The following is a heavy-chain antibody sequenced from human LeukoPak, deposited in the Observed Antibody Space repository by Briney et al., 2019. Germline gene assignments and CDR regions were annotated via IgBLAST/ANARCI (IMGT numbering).Heavy chain of an antibody. CDR2: IKQDGSEK. J-gene: IGHJ5*02. D-gene: IGHD3-10*01. V-gene: IGHV3-7*01. CDR1: GFTFSSYW. Sequence: GGSLRLSCAASGFTFSSYWMSWVRQAPGKGLEWVANIKQDGSEKYYVDSVKGRFTISRDNAKNSLYLQMNSLRAKDTAVYYCARDPITMVRGVWNWFDPWGQGTLVTVSS. CDR3: ARDPITMVRGVWNWFDP.